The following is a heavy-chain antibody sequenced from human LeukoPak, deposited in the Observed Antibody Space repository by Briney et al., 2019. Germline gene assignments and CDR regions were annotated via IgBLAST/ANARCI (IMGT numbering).Heavy chain of an antibody. CDR3: ARVGISGHYYDN. Sequence: GGSLRLSCAASGFTFSSNWMHWVRQAPGKGLVWVSRMNRDGNSTSYTDSVKGRFTISRDNAKNTLYLQMNSLRAEDTAVYYCARVGISGHYYDNWGQGALVTVSS. D-gene: IGHD2-15*01. CDR2: MNRDGNST. V-gene: IGHV3-74*01. CDR1: GFTFSSNW. J-gene: IGHJ4*02.